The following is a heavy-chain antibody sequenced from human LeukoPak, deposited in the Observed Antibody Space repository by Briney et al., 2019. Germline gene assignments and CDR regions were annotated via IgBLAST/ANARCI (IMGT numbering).Heavy chain of an antibody. V-gene: IGHV3-23*01. Sequence: GGSLRLSCAASGFTVSSNYMSWVRQAPGKGLEWVSAISGSGGSTYYADSVKGRFTISRDNSKNTLYLQMNSLRAEDTAVYYCAKDLLHSRPYYFDYWGQGTLVTVSS. CDR3: AKDLLHSRPYYFDY. D-gene: IGHD6-13*01. CDR2: ISGSGGST. J-gene: IGHJ4*02. CDR1: GFTVSSNY.